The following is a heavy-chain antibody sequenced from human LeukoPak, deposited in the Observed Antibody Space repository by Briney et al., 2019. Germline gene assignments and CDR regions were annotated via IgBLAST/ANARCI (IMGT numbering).Heavy chain of an antibody. CDR1: GFTFSSYW. J-gene: IGHJ6*03. V-gene: IGHV3-74*01. D-gene: IGHD1-1*01. Sequence: GGSLRLSCAASGFTFSSYWMHWVRQAPGKGLVWVSRINSDGSSTSYADSVKGRFTISRDNAKNTLYLQMNSLRAEDTAVYYCAKGGNTRRYYYYYMDVWGKGTTVTISS. CDR3: AKGGNTRRYYYYYMDV. CDR2: INSDGSST.